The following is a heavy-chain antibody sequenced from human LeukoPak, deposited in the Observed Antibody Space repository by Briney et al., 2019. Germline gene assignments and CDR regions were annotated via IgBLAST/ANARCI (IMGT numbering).Heavy chain of an antibody. D-gene: IGHD3-3*01. CDR3: ARRSGPTSGYFDY. Sequence: GGSLRLSCAASGFTFSSYAMSWVRQAPGKGLEWVSSISNSGGRTFYTDSVKGRFTISRDNSKITLYLQMNSLRPEDTAVYYCARRSGPTSGYFDYWGQGTLVTVSS. V-gene: IGHV3-23*01. J-gene: IGHJ4*02. CDR2: ISNSGGRT. CDR1: GFTFSSYA.